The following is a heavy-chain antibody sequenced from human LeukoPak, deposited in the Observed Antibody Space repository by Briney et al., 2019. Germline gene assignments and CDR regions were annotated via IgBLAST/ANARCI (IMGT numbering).Heavy chain of an antibody. CDR3: ATDMYYDILTGYYYAFDI. CDR2: INHSGST. J-gene: IGHJ3*02. CDR1: GGSFSGYY. V-gene: IGHV4-34*01. Sequence: SETLSLTCAVYGGSFSGYYWSWIRQPPGKGLEWIGEINHSGSTNYNPSLKSRVTMSVDTSKNQFSLKLSSVTAADTAVYYCATDMYYDILTGYYYAFDIWGQGTMVTVSS. D-gene: IGHD3-9*01.